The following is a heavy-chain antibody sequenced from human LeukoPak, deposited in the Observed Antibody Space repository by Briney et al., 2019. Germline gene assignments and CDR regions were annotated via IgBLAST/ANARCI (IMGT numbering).Heavy chain of an antibody. Sequence: PSETLSLTCTVSGGSISSYYWSWIRQPPGKGLEWIGYIYYSGSTNYNPSLKSRVTISVDTSKNQFSLKLSSVTAADTAVYYCARAPFAARYYYMDVWGKGTTVTVSS. V-gene: IGHV4-59*01. D-gene: IGHD6-6*01. J-gene: IGHJ6*03. CDR1: GGSISSYY. CDR2: IYYSGST. CDR3: ARAPFAARYYYMDV.